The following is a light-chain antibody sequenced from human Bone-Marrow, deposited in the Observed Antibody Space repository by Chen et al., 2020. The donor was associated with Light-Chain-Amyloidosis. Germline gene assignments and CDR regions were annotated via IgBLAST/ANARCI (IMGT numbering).Light chain of an antibody. CDR2: DDS. Sequence: SYVLTQPSSVSVDPGQTATIACGGNNIGATSVHWYQQTPGQAPLLVVYDDSDRPSGVPERFSGSYSGNTATLTISGVEAGDEADDYCQVWDRCSDRPVFGGGTKLTVL. V-gene: IGLV3-21*02. CDR3: QVWDRCSDRPV. CDR1: NIGATS. J-gene: IGLJ3*02.